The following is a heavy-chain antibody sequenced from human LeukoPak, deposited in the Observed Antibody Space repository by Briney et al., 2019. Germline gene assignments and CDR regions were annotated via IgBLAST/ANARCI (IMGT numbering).Heavy chain of an antibody. CDR3: ARRATVTGLDY. CDR1: GGSISSYY. Sequence: SETLSLTRTVSGGSISSYYWSWIRQPPGKGLGWIGYIYYSGSTNYNPSLKSRVTISVDTSKNQFSLKLSSVTAADTAVYYCARRATVTGLDYWGQGTLVTVSS. CDR2: IYYSGST. V-gene: IGHV4-59*01. D-gene: IGHD4-11*01. J-gene: IGHJ4*02.